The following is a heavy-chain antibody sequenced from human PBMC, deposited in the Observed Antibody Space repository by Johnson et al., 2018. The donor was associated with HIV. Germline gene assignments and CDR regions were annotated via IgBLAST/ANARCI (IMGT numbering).Heavy chain of an antibody. J-gene: IGHJ3*02. CDR1: GFTVRSNY. V-gene: IGHV3-7*01. CDR3: ARRDAFDI. Sequence: VQLVESGGGLVQPGGSLRLSCAGSGFTVRSNYMSWVRQAPGKGLEWVANIKQDGSEKYYVDSVKGRFTISRDNSKNTLYLQMNSLRAEDTAVYYGARRDAFDIWGQGTMVTVSS. CDR2: IKQDGSEK.